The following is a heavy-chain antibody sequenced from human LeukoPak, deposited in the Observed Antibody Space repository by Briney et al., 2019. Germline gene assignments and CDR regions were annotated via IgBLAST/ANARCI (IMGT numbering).Heavy chain of an antibody. CDR3: TSRGAARPQ. D-gene: IGHD6-6*01. J-gene: IGHJ1*01. Sequence: GGPERLSCTLSGFTFGEYAMSGFRQAPGEGREGVGFIRRRAYGVTTEYAASVKGRFTIPRDDSKSTANVQMDSLKTEHTAVYHCTSRGAARPQWGQGNLVPLP. CDR2: IRRRAYGVTT. V-gene: IGHV3-49*03. CDR1: GFTFGEYA.